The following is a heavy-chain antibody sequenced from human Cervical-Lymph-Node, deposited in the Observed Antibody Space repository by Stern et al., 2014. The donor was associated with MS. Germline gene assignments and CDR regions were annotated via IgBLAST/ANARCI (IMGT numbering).Heavy chain of an antibody. CDR1: GGTFSSYA. V-gene: IGHV1-69*01. Sequence: QVQLVQSGAEVKKPGSSVKVSCKASGGTFSSYAISWERQGPAQGPEWNGGGIPIFGTANYAQKFQGRVTITADESTSTAYMELSSLRSEDTAVYYCARIMLDDYGDPEYFQHWGQGTLVTVSS. D-gene: IGHD4-17*01. CDR3: ARIMLDDYGDPEYFQH. J-gene: IGHJ1*01. CDR2: GIPIFGTA.